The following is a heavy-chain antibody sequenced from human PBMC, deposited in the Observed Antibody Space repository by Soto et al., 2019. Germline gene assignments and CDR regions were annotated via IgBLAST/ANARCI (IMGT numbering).Heavy chain of an antibody. Sequence: QVQLVQSGAEVKKPGASVKVSCKASGYTFTGYYMHWVRQAPGQGLEWMVWINPNSGGTNYAQKFQGWVTMTMDTSISTAYMELSRLRSDDTAVYYCARVAAAGTATMDVWGQGTTVTVSS. V-gene: IGHV1-2*04. CDR1: GYTFTGYY. CDR3: ARVAAAGTATMDV. D-gene: IGHD6-13*01. J-gene: IGHJ6*02. CDR2: INPNSGGT.